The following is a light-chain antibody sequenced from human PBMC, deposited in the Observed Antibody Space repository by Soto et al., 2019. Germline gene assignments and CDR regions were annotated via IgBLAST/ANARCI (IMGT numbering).Light chain of an antibody. CDR1: TNDIGGYNY. Sequence: QSVLTQPASGSGSPGQSITISCSGTTNDIGGYNYVSWYQHHPGKVPKVIIYEVRNRPSGVSNRFSGSKSGNTASLTISGLQAEDEADYYCCSYTVSATLVFGGGTKVTVL. J-gene: IGLJ3*02. CDR2: EVR. CDR3: CSYTVSATLV. V-gene: IGLV2-14*01.